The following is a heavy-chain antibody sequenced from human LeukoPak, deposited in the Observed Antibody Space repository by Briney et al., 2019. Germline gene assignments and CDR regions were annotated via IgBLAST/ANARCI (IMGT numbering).Heavy chain of an antibody. V-gene: IGHV3-23*01. Sequence: GGSLGLSCAASGFTFSNYAMDWVRQAPGRGLEWVSALSGSGDTTDYADSVKGRFTISRDNSKNTLYLQMNSLSAADTATYYCVKQGQFYYDSSGYYPLEDWGQGTLVTVSS. CDR3: VKQGQFYYDSSGYYPLED. CDR2: LSGSGDTT. D-gene: IGHD3-22*01. J-gene: IGHJ4*02. CDR1: GFTFSNYA.